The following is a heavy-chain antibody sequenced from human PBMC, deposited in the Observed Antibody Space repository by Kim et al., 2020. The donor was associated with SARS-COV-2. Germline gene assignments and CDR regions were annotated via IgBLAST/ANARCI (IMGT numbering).Heavy chain of an antibody. D-gene: IGHD4-17*01. J-gene: IGHJ4*02. CDR2: INHSGST. Sequence: SETLSLTCAVYGGSFSGYYWSWIRQPPGKGLEWIGEINHSGSTNYNPSLKSRVTISVDTSKNQFSLKLSSVTAADTAVYYCARRQMTTVDYWGQGTLVT. CDR3: ARRQMTTVDY. V-gene: IGHV4-34*01. CDR1: GGSFSGYY.